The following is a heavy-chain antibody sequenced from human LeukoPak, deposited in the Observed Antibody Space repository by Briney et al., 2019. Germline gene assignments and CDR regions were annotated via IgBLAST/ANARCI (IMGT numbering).Heavy chain of an antibody. V-gene: IGHV3-23*01. Sequence: GGSLRLSCAASGFIFSIYGMSWVRQAPGKGLEWVPAIVGSGDDTHYADSVKGRFTISRDNSENTLYLQMNSLRAEDTAVYYCAKDSYGSGSYYRTYYFDYWGQGTLVTVSS. CDR3: AKDSYGSGSYYRTYYFDY. J-gene: IGHJ4*02. CDR2: IVGSGDDT. CDR1: GFIFSIYG. D-gene: IGHD3-10*01.